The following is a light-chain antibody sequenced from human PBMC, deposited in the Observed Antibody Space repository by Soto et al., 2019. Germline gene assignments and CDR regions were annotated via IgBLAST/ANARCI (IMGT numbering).Light chain of an antibody. CDR2: EVN. CDR1: SSDIDDYKY. Sequence: QSALTQPASVSGSPGQSITISCTGTSSDIDDYKYVSWYQQHPGKAPKLIVYEVNYRPSGVSNRFSGSKSDNAASLTISGLQAEDEADYYCSEYTSIGTYVFGAGTKVTVL. CDR3: SEYTSIGTYV. V-gene: IGLV2-14*01. J-gene: IGLJ1*01.